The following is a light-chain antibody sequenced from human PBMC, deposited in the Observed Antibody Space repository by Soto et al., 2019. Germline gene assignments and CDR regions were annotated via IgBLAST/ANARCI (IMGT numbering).Light chain of an antibody. V-gene: IGKV3-11*01. CDR1: QSVGNN. J-gene: IGKJ4*01. Sequence: EIVLTQSPATLSLSPGERATLSCRASQSVGNNLAWYQQKPGQAPRLLIYDASNRATGIPARFSGSGSGTDFTLTISSLEPEDFAVYYCQQRRNWPPVTFGGGTKVDIK. CDR2: DAS. CDR3: QQRRNWPPVT.